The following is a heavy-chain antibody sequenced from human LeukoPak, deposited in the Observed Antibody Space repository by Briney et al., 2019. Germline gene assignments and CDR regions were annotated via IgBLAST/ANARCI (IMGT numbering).Heavy chain of an antibody. J-gene: IGHJ4*02. V-gene: IGHV3-23*01. CDR1: GFNFANHP. CDR2: ISGGGDIT. CDR3: VREDTPATANY. Sequence: PGGSLRLSCAASGFNFANHPMSWVRQTPGKGLEWVSAISGGGDITYYADSVTGRFTISRDNSKDTLFLQMHSLRPGDTAVYYCVREDTPATANYWGQGTLVTISS. D-gene: IGHD2-21*02.